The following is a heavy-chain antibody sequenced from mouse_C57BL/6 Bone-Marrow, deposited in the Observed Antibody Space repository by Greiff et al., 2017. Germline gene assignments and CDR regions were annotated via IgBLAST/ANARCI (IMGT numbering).Heavy chain of an antibody. J-gene: IGHJ2*01. Sequence: QVQLQQPGAELVMPGASVKLSCKASGYTFTSYWMHWVKQRPGQGLEWIGEIDPSDSYTNYNQKFKGKSTLTGDKSSSTAYLQLSSLTSEDSAVYYCARSVRRYFDDWGQGTTLTVSS. CDR3: ARSVRRYFDD. CDR2: IDPSDSYT. CDR1: GYTFTSYW. V-gene: IGHV1-69*01.